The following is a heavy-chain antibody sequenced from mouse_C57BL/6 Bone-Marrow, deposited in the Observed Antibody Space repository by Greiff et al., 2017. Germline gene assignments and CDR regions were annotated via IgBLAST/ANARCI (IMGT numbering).Heavy chain of an antibody. J-gene: IGHJ2*01. Sequence: QVQLQQPGAELVMPGASVKLSCKASGYTFTSYWMHWVKQRPGQGLEWIGEIDPSDSYTNYDQKFKGKSTLTVDKSSSTAYMQLSSLTSADSAVYYCARVDYWGQGTTLTVSS. V-gene: IGHV1-69*01. CDR3: ARVDY. CDR2: IDPSDSYT. CDR1: GYTFTSYW.